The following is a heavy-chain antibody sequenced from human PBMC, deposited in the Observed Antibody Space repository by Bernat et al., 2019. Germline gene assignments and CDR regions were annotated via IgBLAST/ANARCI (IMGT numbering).Heavy chain of an antibody. Sequence: QVQLQESGPGLVKPSETLSLTCTVSGGSVSSGSYYWSWIRQPPGKGLGWIGYIYYSGSTNYNPPLKSRVTIAVDTSKNQFSLKLSSVTAADTAVYYCARVPDVGVVIIRDAFDIWGQGTMVTVSS. CDR2: IYYSGST. J-gene: IGHJ3*02. D-gene: IGHD3-3*01. V-gene: IGHV4-61*01. CDR3: ARVPDVGVVIIRDAFDI. CDR1: GGSVSSGSYY.